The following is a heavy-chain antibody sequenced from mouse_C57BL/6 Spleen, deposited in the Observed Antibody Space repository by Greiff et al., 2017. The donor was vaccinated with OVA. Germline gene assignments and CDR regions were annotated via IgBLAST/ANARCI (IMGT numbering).Heavy chain of an antibody. CDR2: IDPETGGT. CDR1: GYTFTDYE. V-gene: IGHV1-15*01. D-gene: IGHD1-1*01. J-gene: IGHJ1*03. Sequence: QVHVKQSGAELVRPGASVTLSCKASGYTFTDYEMHWVKQTPVHGLEWIGAIDPETGGTAYNQKFKGKAILTADKSSSTAYMELRSLTSEDSAVYYCTRSDYYGSSYEWYFDVWGTGTTVTVSS. CDR3: TRSDYYGSSYEWYFDV.